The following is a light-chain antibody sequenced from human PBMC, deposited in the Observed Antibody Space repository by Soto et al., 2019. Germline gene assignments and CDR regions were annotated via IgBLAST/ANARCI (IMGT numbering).Light chain of an antibody. CDR3: QQYVSSLWT. CDR1: QSVSSSY. J-gene: IGKJ1*01. CDR2: SAS. Sequence: EIVLTQSPGTLSLSPGERATLSCRASQSVSSSYLAWYQQKPGQAPRLLIYSASSRATGIPDRFSGSGSGTDFTLTISRLEPEDFAVYYCQQYVSSLWTFGQGTKVEIK. V-gene: IGKV3-20*01.